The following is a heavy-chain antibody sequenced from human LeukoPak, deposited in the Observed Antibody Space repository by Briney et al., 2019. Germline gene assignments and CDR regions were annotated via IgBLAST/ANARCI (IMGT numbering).Heavy chain of an antibody. CDR1: GGTFSSYA. D-gene: IGHD3-10*01. V-gene: IGHV1-69*04. CDR3: AKEYYYGSGTRAFDI. Sequence: SVKVSCKASGGTFSSYAISWVRQAPGQGLEWMGRIIPILGIANYAQKFQGRVTITADKSTSTAYMELNSLRAEDTAVYYCAKEYYYGSGTRAFDIWGQGTMVTVSS. CDR2: IIPILGIA. J-gene: IGHJ3*02.